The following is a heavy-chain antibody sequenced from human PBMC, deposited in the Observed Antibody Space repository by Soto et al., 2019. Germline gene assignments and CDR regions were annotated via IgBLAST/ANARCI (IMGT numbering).Heavy chain of an antibody. J-gene: IGHJ4*02. CDR3: VRHNLWSFGQ. CDR2: VHPGNSDT. D-gene: IGHD2-8*01. Sequence: GESLKISCKGSGYSFATYWIGWVRHMPGKGLEWMGIVHPGNSDTKYSPSFQGQVTVSADKSISTAYLQWNSLKASDTAIYYCVRHNLWSFGQWGQGTLVTVSS. CDR1: GYSFATYW. V-gene: IGHV5-51*01.